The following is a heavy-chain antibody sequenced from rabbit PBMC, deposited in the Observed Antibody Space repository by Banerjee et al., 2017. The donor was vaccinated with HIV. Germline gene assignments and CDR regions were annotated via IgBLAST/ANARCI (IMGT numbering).Heavy chain of an antibody. D-gene: IGHD2-1*01. CDR2: IYTNSGST. J-gene: IGHJ4*01. CDR1: GIDFSGSGC. Sequence: QQQLEESGGGLVKPGGTLTLTCKASGIDFSGSGCMCWVRQAPGMGLEWIACIYTNSGSTYYASWAKGRFTISKTSSTTVTLQMTSLTAADTATYFCVRDRGYDDYGAHFNLWGQGTLVTVS. CDR3: VRDRGYDDYGAHFNL. V-gene: IGHV1S45*01.